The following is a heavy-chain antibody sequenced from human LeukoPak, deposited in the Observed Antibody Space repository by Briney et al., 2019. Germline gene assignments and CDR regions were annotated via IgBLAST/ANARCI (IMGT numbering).Heavy chain of an antibody. CDR2: ISAYNGNT. J-gene: IGHJ4*02. CDR3: ATLELEPGDFGGLAY. V-gene: IGHV1-18*01. Sequence: ASVKVSCKASGYTFTSYGISWVRQAPGQGLEWMGWISAYNGNTNYAQKLQGRVTMTTDTSTSTAYMELSSLYFEDTAVYYCATLELEPGDFGGLAYWGQGTLVTVSS. D-gene: IGHD4-17*01. CDR1: GYTFTSYG.